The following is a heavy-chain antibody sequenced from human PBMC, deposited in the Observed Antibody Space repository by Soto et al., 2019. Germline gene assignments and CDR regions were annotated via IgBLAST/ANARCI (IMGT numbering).Heavy chain of an antibody. J-gene: IGHJ5*02. CDR2: IIPIFGTA. Sequence: QVQLVQSGAEVKKPGSSVKVSCKASGGTFSSYAISWVRQAPGQGLEWMGGIIPIFGTANYAQKFQGRVTITADESTSTAYRELSSLRSEDTAVYYCARDYYGSGSYPPNWFDPWGQGTLVTVSS. CDR3: ARDYYGSGSYPPNWFDP. V-gene: IGHV1-69*01. CDR1: GGTFSSYA. D-gene: IGHD3-10*01.